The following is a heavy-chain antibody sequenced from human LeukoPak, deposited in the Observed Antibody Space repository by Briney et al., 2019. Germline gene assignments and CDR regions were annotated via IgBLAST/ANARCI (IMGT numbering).Heavy chain of an antibody. J-gene: IGHJ3*02. D-gene: IGHD1-7*01. V-gene: IGHV4-59*08. CDR1: GGSISSYY. CDR2: IYYSGST. CDR3: ARVANWNYGHDAFDI. Sequence: SETLSLTCTVSGGSISSYYWSWIRQPPGKGLEWIGYIYYSGSTNYNPSLKSRVTISVDTSKNQFSLKLSSVTAADTAVYYCARVANWNYGHDAFDIWGQGTMVTVSS.